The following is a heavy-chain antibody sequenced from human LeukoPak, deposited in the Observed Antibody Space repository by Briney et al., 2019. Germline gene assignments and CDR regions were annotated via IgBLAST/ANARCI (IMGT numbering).Heavy chain of an antibody. J-gene: IGHJ4*02. D-gene: IGHD3-3*01. Sequence: SETLSLTCTVSGGSISSSSYYWGWIRQPPGKGLEWIGSIYYSGSTYYNPSLKSRVTISVDTSKNQFSLKLSFVTAADTAVYYCARGIFGVVINDYWGQGTLVTVSS. CDR2: IYYSGST. V-gene: IGHV4-39*01. CDR1: GGSISSSSYY. CDR3: ARGIFGVVINDY.